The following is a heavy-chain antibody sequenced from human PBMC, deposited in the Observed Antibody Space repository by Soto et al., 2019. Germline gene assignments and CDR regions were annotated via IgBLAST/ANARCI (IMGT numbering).Heavy chain of an antibody. Sequence: EVQLLGSGGGLVQPGGSLRLSCTASGLTFSTYAMSWVRQAPGKGLEWVSSISGNGANTYYTDSVKGRFIISRDNSKNTLFLQMNSLSAEDTALYYCTKDRSNYSGSGGGYYKAGGDYWGQGTLVTVSS. CDR2: ISGNGANT. CDR1: GLTFSTYA. V-gene: IGHV3-23*01. J-gene: IGHJ4*02. CDR3: TKDRSNYSGSGGGYYKAGGDY. D-gene: IGHD3-10*01.